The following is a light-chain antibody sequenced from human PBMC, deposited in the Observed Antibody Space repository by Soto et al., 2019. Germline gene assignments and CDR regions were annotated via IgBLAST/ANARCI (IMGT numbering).Light chain of an antibody. CDR2: EVS. CDR3: CSYAGSPRYV. J-gene: IGLJ1*01. Sequence: QSALTQPRSVSGAPGQSVTISCTGTSSDVGTYNYLSWYQQHPGKAPKVMIYEVSERPSGVPDRFSGSKSGNTASLTISGLKAEDEADYYCCSYAGSPRYVFGTGTKLTVL. V-gene: IGLV2-11*01. CDR1: SSDVGTYNY.